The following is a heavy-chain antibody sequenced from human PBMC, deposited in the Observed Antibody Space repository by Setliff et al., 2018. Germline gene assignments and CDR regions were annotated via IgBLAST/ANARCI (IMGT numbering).Heavy chain of an antibody. D-gene: IGHD2-15*01. CDR2: ISAHTGNT. Sequence: GASVKVSCKSSGFTFTDYGITWVRQAPGQGLEWMGWISAHTGNTYYTPKLHGRVTLTTDTSTSTAYMELTGLGSDDTAVYYCSRLVRYCTRTSCQRLSGGEFWGQGTLVTVSS. CDR1: GFTFTDYG. J-gene: IGHJ4*02. CDR3: SRLVRYCTRTSCQRLSGGEF. V-gene: IGHV1-18*01.